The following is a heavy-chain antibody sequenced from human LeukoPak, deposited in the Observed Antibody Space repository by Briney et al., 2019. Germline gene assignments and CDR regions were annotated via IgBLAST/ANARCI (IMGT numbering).Heavy chain of an antibody. CDR1: GGSISSYY. J-gene: IGHJ4*02. CDR2: IYYSGST. CDR3: ARDDRRTGRDY. Sequence: KPSETLSLTCTVSGGSISSYYWSWIRQPPGKGLEWIGYIYYSGSTNYNPSLKSRVTISVDTSKNQSSLKLSSVTAADTAVYYCARDDRRTGRDYWGQGTLVTVSS. D-gene: IGHD7-27*01. V-gene: IGHV4-59*01.